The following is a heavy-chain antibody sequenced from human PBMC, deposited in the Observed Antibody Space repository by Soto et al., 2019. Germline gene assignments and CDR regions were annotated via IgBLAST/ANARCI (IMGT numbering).Heavy chain of an antibody. CDR3: ARVDGYGSSSVVWFDP. CDR1: GYTFTSYY. Sequence: QVQLVQSGAEVKKPGASVKVSCKASGYTFTSYYMHWVRQAPGQGLEWMGIINPSGGSTSYAQKFKGRVTMTRDTSTSTVYMELRSLRSEDTAVYYCARVDGYGSSSVVWFDPWGQGTLVTVSS. D-gene: IGHD6-6*01. V-gene: IGHV1-46*01. CDR2: INPSGGST. J-gene: IGHJ5*02.